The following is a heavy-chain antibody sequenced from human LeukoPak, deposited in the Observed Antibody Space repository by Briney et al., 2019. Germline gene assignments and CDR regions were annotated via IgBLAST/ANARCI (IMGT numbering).Heavy chain of an antibody. V-gene: IGHV4-39*01. CDR3: ARRGYSSGWYGS. J-gene: IGHJ4*02. CDR1: GGSISSSSYY. Sequence: PSETLSLTCTVSGGSISSSSYYWGWIRQPPGKGLEWIGSIYYSGSTYYNPSLKSRVTISVDTSKNQFSLKLSSVTAADTAVHYCARRGYSSGWYGSWGQGTLVTVSS. D-gene: IGHD6-19*01. CDR2: IYYSGST.